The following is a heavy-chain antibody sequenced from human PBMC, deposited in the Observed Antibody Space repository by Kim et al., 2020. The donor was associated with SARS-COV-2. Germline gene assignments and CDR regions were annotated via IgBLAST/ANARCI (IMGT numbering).Heavy chain of an antibody. J-gene: IGHJ6*02. CDR2: IIHFSGVT. CDR1: GGTFYNYA. CDR3: ARVLGDSSGYYLHYYGLDV. Sequence: SVKVSCKASGGTFYNYAITWVRQAPGQGLEWMGGIIHFSGVTNYAQKFQGRFTITADESTSTVYMEVSSLRSEDTAVYYCARVLGDSSGYYLHYYGLDVWGQGTTVTVSS. V-gene: IGHV1-69*13. D-gene: IGHD3-22*01.